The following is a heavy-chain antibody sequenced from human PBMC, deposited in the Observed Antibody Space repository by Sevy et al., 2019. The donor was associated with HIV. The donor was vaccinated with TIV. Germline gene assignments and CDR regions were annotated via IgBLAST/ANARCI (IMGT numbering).Heavy chain of an antibody. V-gene: IGHV3-49*04. CDR1: GFSFGDYA. J-gene: IGHJ4*02. D-gene: IGHD3-16*01. CDR2: LKNKARGGTL. Sequence: GGSLRLSCTASGFSFGDYAMNWVRQAPGKGLEWVAFLKNKARGGTLDHAASVKGRFTISRDDSKSMVYLQMNDLGTEDTGVYYCTRGKGAQSIFDYWGQGALVTVSS. CDR3: TRGKGAQSIFDY.